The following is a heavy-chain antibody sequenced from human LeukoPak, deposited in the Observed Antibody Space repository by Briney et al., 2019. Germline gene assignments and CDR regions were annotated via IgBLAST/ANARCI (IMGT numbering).Heavy chain of an antibody. CDR3: ARGPRGYSYGPNDYFDY. V-gene: IGHV3-7*05. J-gene: IGHJ4*02. CDR1: GFTFSNYW. CDR2: IKQDGSEK. Sequence: PGGSLRLSCAASGFTFSNYWMIWVRQAPGKGLEWVGNIKQDGSEKRYADSVRGRFTISRDNAQTSLYLQMNSLRAEDTAVYYCARGPRGYSYGPNDYFDYWGQGTLVTVSS. D-gene: IGHD5-18*01.